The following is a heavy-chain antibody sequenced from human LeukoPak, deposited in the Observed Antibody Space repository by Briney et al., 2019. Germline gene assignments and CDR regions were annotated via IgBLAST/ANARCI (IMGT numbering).Heavy chain of an antibody. CDR1: GYTVTSYY. J-gene: IGHJ4*02. CDR2: INPSGGST. V-gene: IGHV1-46*01. CDR3: ARDFQYYDSSGYHRVFDY. D-gene: IGHD3-22*01. Sequence: ASVKVSCYASGYTVTSYYVYWVRQAPGQGLEWMGIINPSGGSTSYAQKFQGRVTMTRDTSTSTVYMELSSLRSEDTAVYYCARDFQYYDSSGYHRVFDYWGQGTLVTVSS.